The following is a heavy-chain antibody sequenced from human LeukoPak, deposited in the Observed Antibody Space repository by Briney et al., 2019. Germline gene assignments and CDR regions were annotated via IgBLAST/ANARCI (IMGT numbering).Heavy chain of an antibody. CDR1: GFTFDDYA. J-gene: IGHJ4*02. Sequence: PEGSLRLSCAASGFTFDDYAMHWVRQAPGKGLEWVSGIIWNSDSIGYADSVKGRFTISRDNAKNSLYLQMNSLRAEDTALYYCAKDISVGATPYYFDYWGQGTLVTVSS. V-gene: IGHV3-9*01. CDR2: IIWNSDSI. CDR3: AKDISVGATPYYFDY. D-gene: IGHD1-26*01.